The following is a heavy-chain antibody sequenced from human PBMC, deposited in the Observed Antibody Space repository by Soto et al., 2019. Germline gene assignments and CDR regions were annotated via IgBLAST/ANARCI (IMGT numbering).Heavy chain of an antibody. Sequence: GSLRLSCAASGFTFSSYAMHWVRQAPGKGLEWVAVISYDGSNKYYADSVKGRFTISRDNSNNTLYLQMNSLRAEDTAVYYCVRDRDTIIVVVIADDAFDIWGQGTMVTVSS. CDR3: VRDRDTIIVVVIADDAFDI. CDR1: GFTFSSYA. D-gene: IGHD3-22*01. J-gene: IGHJ3*02. CDR2: ISYDGSNK. V-gene: IGHV3-30-3*01.